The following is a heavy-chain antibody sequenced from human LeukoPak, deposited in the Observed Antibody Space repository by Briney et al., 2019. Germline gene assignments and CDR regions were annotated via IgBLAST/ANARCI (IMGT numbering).Heavy chain of an antibody. CDR3: ASSASFVPFDY. Sequence: PGGSLRLSCAASGFTFSSYWMSWVRQAPGKGLEWVAFIQYDGSNKFYADSVKGRFTISRDNSKNTLYLQMNSLRAGDTAVYYCASSASFVPFDYWGQGTLVTVSS. CDR1: GFTFSSYW. CDR2: IQYDGSNK. D-gene: IGHD2-8*01. J-gene: IGHJ4*02. V-gene: IGHV3-30*07.